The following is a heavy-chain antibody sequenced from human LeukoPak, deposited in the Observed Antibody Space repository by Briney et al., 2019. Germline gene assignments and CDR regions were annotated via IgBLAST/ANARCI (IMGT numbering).Heavy chain of an antibody. Sequence: PSETLSLTCTVSGGSVSSYYWSWIRRPPGRGLEWIAYLSHSGSSDSNPSLTSRVTTLVDTSKDQFSLKLTSVTAADTAVYYCARARYANAWYAFDIWGHGTMVTVSS. J-gene: IGHJ3*02. CDR3: ARARYANAWYAFDI. D-gene: IGHD2-2*01. CDR2: LSHSGSS. CDR1: GGSVSSYY. V-gene: IGHV4-59*02.